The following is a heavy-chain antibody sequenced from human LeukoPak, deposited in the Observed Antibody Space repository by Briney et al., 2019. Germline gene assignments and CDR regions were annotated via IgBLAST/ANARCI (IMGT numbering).Heavy chain of an antibody. Sequence: GGSLRLSCAASGFTFSDYGMRWVRQAPGKGLEWVAVIWSDGSNKYYADSVKGRFTISRDNSKNTLYLQMNSLRAEDTAVYSCAKDRSGWYESGYSGDWGQGTLVTVSS. D-gene: IGHD6-19*01. V-gene: IGHV3-33*06. CDR3: AKDRSGWYESGYSGD. J-gene: IGHJ4*02. CDR2: IWSDGSNK. CDR1: GFTFSDYG.